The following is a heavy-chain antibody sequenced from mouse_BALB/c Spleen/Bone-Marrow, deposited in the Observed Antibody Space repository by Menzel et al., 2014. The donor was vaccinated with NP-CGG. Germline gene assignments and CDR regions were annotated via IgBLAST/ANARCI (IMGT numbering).Heavy chain of an antibody. CDR2: INPDSSTI. V-gene: IGHV4-1*02. Sequence: EVMLVESGGGLVQPGGSLKLSCAASGFDFSRFWMSWVRQAPGKGLEWIGEINPDSSTINYTPSLKDKFIISGVNAKNTLYLQKSKVRSEDTALYYCTRLHYYGYSAYWGQGTLVTVST. J-gene: IGHJ3*01. D-gene: IGHD1-2*01. CDR3: TRLHYYGYSAY. CDR1: GFDFSRFW.